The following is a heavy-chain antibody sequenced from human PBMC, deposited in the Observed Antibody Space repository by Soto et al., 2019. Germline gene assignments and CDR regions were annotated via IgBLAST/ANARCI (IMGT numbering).Heavy chain of an antibody. CDR2: IYYSGST. Sequence: PSQPISVRRSVADGYSISRGYCCSRIQKHPGKGLEWIGYIYYSGSTYYNPSLKSRVTISVDTSKNQFSLKLNSVTAADTAVYYCARAKLLLWFGELWGGYDAFAIWGQGTMVTVSS. CDR1: DGYSISRGYC. CDR3: ARAKLLLWFGELWGGYDAFAI. D-gene: IGHD3-10*01. V-gene: IGHV4-31*02. J-gene: IGHJ3*02.